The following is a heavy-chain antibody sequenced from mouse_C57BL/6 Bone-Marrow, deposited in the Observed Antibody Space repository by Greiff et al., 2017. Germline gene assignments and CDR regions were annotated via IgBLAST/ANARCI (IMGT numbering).Heavy chain of an antibody. V-gene: IGHV1-39*01. CDR2: INPNYGTT. J-gene: IGHJ2*01. CDR3: ARKGYAMDY. D-gene: IGHD3-1*01. CDR1: GYSFTDYN. Sequence: VQLKQSGPELVKPGASVTISCKASGYSFTDYNMNWVKQSNGKSLEWIGVINPNYGTTTSNQQFQGKAPLTVDQSSSTAYIQPNSLTSEDAAVYYCARKGYAMDYWGQGTTLTVSS.